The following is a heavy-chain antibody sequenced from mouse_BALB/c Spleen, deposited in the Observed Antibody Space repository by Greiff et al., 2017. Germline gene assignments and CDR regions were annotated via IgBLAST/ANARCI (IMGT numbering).Heavy chain of an antibody. D-gene: IGHD2-14*01. CDR2: IWSGGST. CDR3: VRKNYRYDKVYAMDY. CDR1: GFSLTSYG. J-gene: IGHJ4*01. Sequence: VQLQQSGPGLVAPSQSLSITCTVSGFSLTSYGVHWVRQSPGKGLEWLGVIWSGGSTDYNAAFISRLSISKDNSKSQVFFKMNSLQADDTAIYYCVRKNYRYDKVYAMDYWGQGTSVTVSS. V-gene: IGHV2-2-2*01.